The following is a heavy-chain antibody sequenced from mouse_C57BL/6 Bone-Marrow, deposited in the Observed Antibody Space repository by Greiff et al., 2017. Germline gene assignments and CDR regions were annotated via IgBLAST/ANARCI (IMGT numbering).Heavy chain of an antibody. V-gene: IGHV5-4*03. J-gene: IGHJ1*03. D-gene: IGHD2-5*01. CDR1: GITFSSGA. CDR3: ARGRTIVTYWYFDV. Sequence: EVKLMESGRGLVKPARSLKLSCAASGITFSSGAMSWGRQTPETRLEWDATSSDGGSYTYYPDNVKGRFTIFRDNAKNNLYLQMCHLKSEDTAMYYCARGRTIVTYWYFDVWGTGTTVTVSS. CDR2: SSDGGSYT.